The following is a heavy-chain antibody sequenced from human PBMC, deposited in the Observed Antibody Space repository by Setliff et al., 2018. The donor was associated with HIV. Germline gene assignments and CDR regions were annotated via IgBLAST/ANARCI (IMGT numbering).Heavy chain of an antibody. CDR2: INGDGSVA. J-gene: IGHJ4*02. D-gene: IGHD3-16*01. CDR3: ARDGGDY. V-gene: IGHV3-74*01. CDR1: GFAFNTYW. Sequence: SGGSLRLSCAASGFAFNTYWMHWVRQVPGKGLVWVARINGDGSVANYVDSVKGRFTISRDNAKNSLYLQMNSLRAEDTAVYYCARDGGDYWGQGTLVTVSS.